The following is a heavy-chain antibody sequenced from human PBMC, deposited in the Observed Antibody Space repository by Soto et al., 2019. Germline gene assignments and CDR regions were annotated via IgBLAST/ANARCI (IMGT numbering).Heavy chain of an antibody. Sequence: SETLSLTCTVSVGSISSSYWSWIRQPPGKGLEWLAYIYDDGSANYNPSLKSRATISLDVSKNQFSLKLTSVTAADTAVYYCARDKYCSGGSCRKNWFDPWGQGTLVTVS. D-gene: IGHD2-15*01. CDR2: IYDDGSA. CDR1: VGSISSSY. J-gene: IGHJ5*02. CDR3: ARDKYCSGGSCRKNWFDP. V-gene: IGHV4-59*01.